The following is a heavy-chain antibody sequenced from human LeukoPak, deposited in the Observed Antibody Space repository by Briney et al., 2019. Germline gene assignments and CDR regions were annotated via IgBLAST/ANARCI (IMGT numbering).Heavy chain of an antibody. Sequence: PSETLSLTCAVYGGSFSGYYWSWIRQPPGKGLEWIGEINHSGSTNYNPSLKSRVTISVDTSKNQFSLKLSSVTAADTAVYYCARNIDGSGSSDYWGQGTLVTVSS. CDR3: ARNIDGSGSSDY. V-gene: IGHV4-34*01. CDR2: INHSGST. D-gene: IGHD3-10*01. J-gene: IGHJ4*02. CDR1: GGSFSGYY.